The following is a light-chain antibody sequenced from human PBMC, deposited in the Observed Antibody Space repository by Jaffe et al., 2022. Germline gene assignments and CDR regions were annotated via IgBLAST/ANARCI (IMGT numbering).Light chain of an antibody. CDR1: QSVLYSSNNKNY. CDR3: QQYYSTAEVT. CDR2: WAS. Sequence: DIVMTQSPDSLAVSLGERATINCKSSQSVLYSSNNKNYLAWYQQKPGQPPKLLIYWASTRESGVPDRFSGSGSGTDFTLTISSLQAEDVAVYYCQQYYSTAEVTFGGGTKVEIK. J-gene: IGKJ4*01. V-gene: IGKV4-1*01.